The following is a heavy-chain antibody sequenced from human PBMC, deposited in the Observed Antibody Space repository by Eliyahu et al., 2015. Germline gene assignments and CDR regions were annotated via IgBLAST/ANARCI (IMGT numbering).Heavy chain of an antibody. CDR1: XGTFXRXA. CDR3: ARGFHYESNAYXYAY. Sequence: QVQLVQSGAEVXKPGSSVKVSXKASXGTFXRXAISWVRQAPGQGLEWMGGIIPXFGRANYAQKFQGRVTITADESTTTVYMWLSSLRSDDTAVYYCARGFHYESNAYXYAYWGQGTMVTVSS. CDR2: IIPXFGRA. D-gene: IGHD3-22*01. V-gene: IGHV1-69*01. J-gene: IGHJ4*02.